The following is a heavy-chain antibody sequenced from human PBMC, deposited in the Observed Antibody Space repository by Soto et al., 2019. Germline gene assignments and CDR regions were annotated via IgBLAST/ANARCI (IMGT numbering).Heavy chain of an antibody. J-gene: IGHJ4*02. CDR1: GYTFTDYY. Sequence: QVQMVQSGAEVKKPGDSVKVSCKASGYTFTDYYMHWVRQAPGQGFEWVGGINPESGNPKYVPKFQGRVTVTSDTSTSTAYMELNGLTSDDTAVYYCASEDCTNTNCLKGFHYWGQGTLVTVSS. CDR2: INPESGNP. V-gene: IGHV1-2*02. D-gene: IGHD2-8*01. CDR3: ASEDCTNTNCLKGFHY.